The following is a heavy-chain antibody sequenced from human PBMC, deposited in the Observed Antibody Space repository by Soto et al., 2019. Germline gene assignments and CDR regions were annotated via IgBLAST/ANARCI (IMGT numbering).Heavy chain of an antibody. V-gene: IGHV3-11*01. D-gene: IGHD4-17*01. CDR1: GFTFSDYY. Sequence: PGGSLRLSCAASGFTFSDYYIHWIRRAPGMVFELFSYIIVIGEFIQYAASARGRFTISRDNAENSVFLEMDRLRAEDTALYYCARDVDADFRTDFDYWGRGTLVTVSS. CDR2: IIVIGEFI. CDR3: ARDVDADFRTDFDY. J-gene: IGHJ4*02.